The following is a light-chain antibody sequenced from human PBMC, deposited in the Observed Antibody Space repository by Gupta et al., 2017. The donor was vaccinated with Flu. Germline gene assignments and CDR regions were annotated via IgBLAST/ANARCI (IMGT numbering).Light chain of an antibody. CDR2: LEGSGSD. Sequence: QPVLTQSSSASASLGSSVTLTCTLRSGHSSYITAWHQQQPEKAPRDLMQLEGSGSDNKVSGVPVRFSGSSSRADHYLTISDLKAEDEDDYYCETGYSNNRVFGGGTKLTVL. V-gene: IGLV4-60*03. J-gene: IGLJ3*02. CDR3: ETGYSNNRV. CDR1: SGHSSYI.